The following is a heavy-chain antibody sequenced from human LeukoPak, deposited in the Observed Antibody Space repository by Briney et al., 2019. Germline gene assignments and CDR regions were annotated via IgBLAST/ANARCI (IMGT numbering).Heavy chain of an antibody. CDR1: GFTFSSYA. J-gene: IGHJ3*02. D-gene: IGHD2-2*01. CDR2: ISGSGGST. CDR3: AKDRKYQLLRDAFDI. Sequence: PGGSLRLSRAASGFTFSSYAMSWVRQAPGKGLEWASAISGSGGSTYYADSVKGRFTISRDNSKNTLYLQMNSLRAEDTAVYYCAKDRKYQLLRDAFDIWGQGTMVTVSS. V-gene: IGHV3-23*01.